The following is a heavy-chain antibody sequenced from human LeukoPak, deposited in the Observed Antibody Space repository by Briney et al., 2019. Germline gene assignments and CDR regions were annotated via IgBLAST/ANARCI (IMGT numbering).Heavy chain of an antibody. D-gene: IGHD2-15*01. CDR2: IIPIFGTA. V-gene: IGHV1-69*05. CDR1: EGTFSSYA. Sequence: ASVKVSCKASEGTFSSYAISWVRQAPGQGLEWMGGIIPIFGTANYAQKFQGRVTITTDESTSTAYMELSSLRSEDTAVYYCARVADCSGGSCYSNYYYYMDVWGKGTTVTVSS. CDR3: ARVADCSGGSCYSNYYYYMDV. J-gene: IGHJ6*03.